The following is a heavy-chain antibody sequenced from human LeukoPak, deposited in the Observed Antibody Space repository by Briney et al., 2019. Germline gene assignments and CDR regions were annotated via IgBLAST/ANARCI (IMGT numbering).Heavy chain of an antibody. CDR3: AKGKVGAGLELDY. CDR2: ISNDGSNK. V-gene: IGHV3-30*18. J-gene: IGHJ4*02. Sequence: QSGGSLRLSCAASGFTFSSYGMHWVRQAPGKGLEWVAVISNDGSNKYYADSVKGRFTISRDNSKNTLYLQMNSLRAEDTAVYYCAKGKVGAGLELDYWGQGTLVTVSS. D-gene: IGHD1-26*01. CDR1: GFTFSSYG.